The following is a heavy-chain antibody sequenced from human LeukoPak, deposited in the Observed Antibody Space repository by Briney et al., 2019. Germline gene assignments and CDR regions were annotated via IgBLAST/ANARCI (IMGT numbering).Heavy chain of an antibody. CDR1: GGTFSSHA. V-gene: IGHV1-69*04. CDR3: ARSEWGNIPWSRYPGHHHYALDV. J-gene: IGHJ6*02. Sequence: ASVKVSCKASGGTFSSHAINWVRQAPGQGLEWMGRIIPTVGMTKKAQTFQGRHTMTADTSTSTGYMELSSLRSEDTAIYFCARSEWGNIPWSRYPGHHHYALDVWGQGTTVIVSS. CDR2: IIPTVGMT. D-gene: IGHD2-8*01.